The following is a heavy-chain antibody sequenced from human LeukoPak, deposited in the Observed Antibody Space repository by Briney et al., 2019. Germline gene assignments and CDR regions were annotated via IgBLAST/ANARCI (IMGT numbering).Heavy chain of an antibody. V-gene: IGHV3-20*04. CDR3: ARRPYARSPYWYFDL. J-gene: IGHJ2*01. CDR2: INWNGAYT. Sequence: GGSLRLSCVASGFTFGDYAMTWVRQVPGKGLEWVSGINWNGAYTYYSDSVTGRFTISRDSGKNSLYLQMNSLRVDDAALYYCARRPYARSPYWYFDLWGRGTLITVSS. D-gene: IGHD2-2*01. CDR1: GFTFGDYA.